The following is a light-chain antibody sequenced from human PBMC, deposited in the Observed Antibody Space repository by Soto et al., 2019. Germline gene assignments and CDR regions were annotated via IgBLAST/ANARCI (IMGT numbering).Light chain of an antibody. CDR2: GAS. Sequence: EIVLTQSPGTLSLSPGEGATLSCKASQSVSSSYLAWYQQKPGQAPRLLIYGASSKATGIPNRFSGSGSGTDFTLTISRLEPEDSAMYYCQQYGSSSYTFGQGTKLEIK. J-gene: IGKJ2*01. V-gene: IGKV3-20*01. CDR1: QSVSSSY. CDR3: QQYGSSSYT.